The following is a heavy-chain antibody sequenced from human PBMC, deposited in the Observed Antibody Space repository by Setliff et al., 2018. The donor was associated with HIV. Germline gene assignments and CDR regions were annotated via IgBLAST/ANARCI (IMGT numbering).Heavy chain of an antibody. CDR1: GGTFSSYA. Sequence: ASVKVSCKASGGTFSSYAINWVRQAPGQGLEWMGGIIPILGIANYAQKFQGRVTITADKSTSTAYMELSSLRSEDTAVYYCARAGIYYDSSGYPTGPAFDIWGQGTMVTVSS. CDR2: IIPILGIA. D-gene: IGHD3-22*01. CDR3: ARAGIYYDSSGYPTGPAFDI. V-gene: IGHV1-69*10. J-gene: IGHJ3*02.